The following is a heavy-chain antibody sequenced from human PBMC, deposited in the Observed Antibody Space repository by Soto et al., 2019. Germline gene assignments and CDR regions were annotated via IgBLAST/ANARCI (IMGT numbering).Heavy chain of an antibody. CDR2: VIPILGIA. Sequence: QVQLVQSGAEVKKPGSSVKVSCKASGGTFSNHAISWVRQAPGQGLEWMGGVIPILGIAYYAQKFQGRVTITADMSTSTAYMEERSLRSEDTAVYFCAKGSYHYDSHTSDYYFFNMDVWGQGTTVSVSS. D-gene: IGHD3-9*01. CDR3: AKGSYHYDSHTSDYYFFNMDV. J-gene: IGHJ6*02. V-gene: IGHV1-69*17. CDR1: GGTFSNHA.